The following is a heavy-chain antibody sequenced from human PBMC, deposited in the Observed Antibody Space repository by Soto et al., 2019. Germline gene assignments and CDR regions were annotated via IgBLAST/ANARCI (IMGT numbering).Heavy chain of an antibody. CDR1: GFTFNVYG. J-gene: IGHJ6*02. Sequence: QVQLVQSGAEVKNPGSSVRVSCKTSGFTFNVYGIHWVRQAPGQGLEWMGGLIPIYDEPNYAQKFQSRVTITADKSTATVYLDLNSLRSEDTAVYFCARVRDPHLDHYGLDVWGQGTTVTVAS. V-gene: IGHV1-69*06. CDR3: ARVRDPHLDHYGLDV. CDR2: LIPIYDEP.